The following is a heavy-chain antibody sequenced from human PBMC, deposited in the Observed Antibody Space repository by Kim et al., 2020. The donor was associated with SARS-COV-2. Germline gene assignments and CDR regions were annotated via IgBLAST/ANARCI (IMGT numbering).Heavy chain of an antibody. Sequence: GGSLRLSCAASGFTFSSYTMTWVRQAPGKGLEWVSYITTSGSDIYYADSVKGRFTISRDNAKNSLYLQMNSLRDEDTAVYYCAKYFSMLIVVVMVPYYYYVLVAWGQGTTVTVSS. CDR1: GFTFSSYT. CDR2: ITTSGSDI. J-gene: IGHJ6*02. D-gene: IGHD3-22*01. CDR3: AKYFSMLIVVVMVPYYYYVLVA. V-gene: IGHV3-48*02.